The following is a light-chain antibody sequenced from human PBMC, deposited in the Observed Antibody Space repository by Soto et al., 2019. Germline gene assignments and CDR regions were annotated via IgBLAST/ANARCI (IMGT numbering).Light chain of an antibody. Sequence: EILLTQSPCTLSLSAGERATLSCRASQSVSNKYLAWYQQKPGKAPRLLIYDASNRATGIPARFSGSGSGTDFTLTISSLEPEDFAVYYCQQRSNWPLTFGGGTKVDIK. CDR2: DAS. CDR1: QSVSNKY. J-gene: IGKJ4*01. CDR3: QQRSNWPLT. V-gene: IGKV3-11*01.